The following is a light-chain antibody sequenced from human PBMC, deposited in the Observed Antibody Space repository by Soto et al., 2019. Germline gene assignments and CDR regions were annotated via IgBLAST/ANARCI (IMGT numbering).Light chain of an antibody. V-gene: IGKV3-15*01. Sequence: EIVMTQSTATLSVSPGERLTLSCRASQSVRNNLAWYQQKPGQAPRLLIYGASTRATGIEARFSGSGSGTEFTLTISSLQSEDFAVYYCQHYNNWPPWTFGLGNKVEIK. J-gene: IGKJ1*01. CDR1: QSVRNN. CDR3: QHYNNWPPWT. CDR2: GAS.